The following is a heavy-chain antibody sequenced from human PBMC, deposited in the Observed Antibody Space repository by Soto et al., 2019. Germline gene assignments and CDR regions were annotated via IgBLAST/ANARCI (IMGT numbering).Heavy chain of an antibody. CDR3: ARERMVRGTMGWFDP. CDR1: GGTFSGYA. V-gene: IGHV1-69*11. D-gene: IGHD3-10*01. CDR2: ISPMLGTA. J-gene: IGHJ5*02. Sequence: QVQLVQSGAEVRKPGSSVKVSCRASGGTFSGYAIGWVRQAPGQGPEWMGGISPMLGTANYAQKFQGRVTITADSSTATAYMDLSSLTSDDTAVYYCARERMVRGTMGWFDPWGQGTLVTVSS.